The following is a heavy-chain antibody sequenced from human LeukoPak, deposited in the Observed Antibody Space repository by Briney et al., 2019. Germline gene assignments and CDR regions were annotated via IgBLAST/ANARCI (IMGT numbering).Heavy chain of an antibody. V-gene: IGHV3-30-3*01. Sequence: GGSLRLSCAASGFTFSSYAMHWVRQAPGKGLEWVAVISYDGSNKYYADSVKGRFTISRDNSKNTLYLQMNSLRAEDTAVYYFARDRFTFGGVIATMENDYWGQGTLVTVSS. J-gene: IGHJ4*02. CDR2: ISYDGSNK. CDR3: ARDRFTFGGVIATMENDY. CDR1: GFTFSSYA. D-gene: IGHD3-16*02.